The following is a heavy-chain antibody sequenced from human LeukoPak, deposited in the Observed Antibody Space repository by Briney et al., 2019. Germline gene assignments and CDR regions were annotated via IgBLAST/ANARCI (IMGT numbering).Heavy chain of an antibody. V-gene: IGHV4-59*01. D-gene: IGHD4-17*01. J-gene: IGHJ5*02. CDR2: VSYSGST. Sequence: SETLSLTCTVSGGSINSDYWNWIRQPPGKRLEWIGYVSYSGSTNYNPSLKSRVTMSVDTSKNQFSLKLSSVTAADTAVYYCARFYGDSVFRFDPWGQGTLVTVSS. CDR3: ARFYGDSVFRFDP. CDR1: GGSINSDY.